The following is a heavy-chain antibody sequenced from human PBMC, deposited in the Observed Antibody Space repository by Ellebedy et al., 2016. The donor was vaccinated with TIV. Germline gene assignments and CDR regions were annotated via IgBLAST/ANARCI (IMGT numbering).Heavy chain of an antibody. CDR2: ININPGNP. Sequence: AASVKVSCKASGYDLTGSGMNWVRQATGQGLEWLGLININPGNPTYAQGVGGQFVFSLDASVSMAYLQTNNLRTGDTAIYYCARKARVYTGSGSMYNRNYHYMDVWGKGATVSVS. CDR3: ARKARVYTGSGSMYNRNYHYMDV. D-gene: IGHD3-10*01. V-gene: IGHV7-4-1*04. J-gene: IGHJ6*03. CDR1: GYDLTGSG.